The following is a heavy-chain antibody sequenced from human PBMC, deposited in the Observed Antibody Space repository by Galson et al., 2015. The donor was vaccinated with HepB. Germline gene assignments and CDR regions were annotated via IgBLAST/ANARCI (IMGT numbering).Heavy chain of an antibody. D-gene: IGHD2-2*01. V-gene: IGHV3-48*04. CDR3: ARSVEGAFDS. CDR1: GFAFKFYS. J-gene: IGHJ4*02. Sequence: SLRLSCAASGFAFKFYSMNWVRQAPGRGLEWVSYMTSDMRTIKYADSVKGRFTISRDNVKNLVYLHMNSLGVEDTAHYFCARSVEGAFDSWGQGTLVIASA. CDR2: MTSDMRTI.